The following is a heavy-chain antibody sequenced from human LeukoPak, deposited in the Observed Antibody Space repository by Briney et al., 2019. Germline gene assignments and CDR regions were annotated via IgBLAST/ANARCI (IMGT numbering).Heavy chain of an antibody. CDR1: GGTFSSYA. D-gene: IGHD3-22*01. J-gene: IGHJ5*02. CDR3: ASTYYYEHGWFDP. V-gene: IGHV1-69*13. CDR2: IIPIFGTA. Sequence: GASVKVSCKASGGTFSSYAISWVRQAPGQGLEWMGGIIPIFGTANYAQKFQGRVTITADESTCTAYMELSSLRSEDTAVYYCASTYYYEHGWFDPWGQGTLVTVSS.